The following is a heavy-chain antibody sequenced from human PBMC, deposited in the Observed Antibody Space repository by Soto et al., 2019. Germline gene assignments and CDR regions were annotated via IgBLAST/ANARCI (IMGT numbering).Heavy chain of an antibody. D-gene: IGHD3-10*01. J-gene: IGHJ3*02. V-gene: IGHV3-66*01. Sequence: GGSLRLSCAASGFTVSSNYMSWVRQAPGKGLEWVSVIYSGGSTYYADSVKGRFTISRDNSKNTLYLQMNSLRAEDTAVYYCARSYYGSGIGAFDIWGQGTMVTVSS. CDR1: GFTVSSNY. CDR3: ARSYYGSGIGAFDI. CDR2: IYSGGST.